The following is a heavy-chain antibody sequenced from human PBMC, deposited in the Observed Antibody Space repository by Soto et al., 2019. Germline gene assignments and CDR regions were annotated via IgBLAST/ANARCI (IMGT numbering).Heavy chain of an antibody. Sequence: EVQLLESGGGLVQPGGSLRLSCAASGFSFNTNGMTWVRQAPGKGLEWVSIISENSDTTFYADSVKGRFTVSRDNSKNTLYLQMNSLRAEDTAIYYCLKDNNWDDPGWGQGTLVTVSS. CDR2: ISENSDTT. CDR1: GFSFNTNG. J-gene: IGHJ4*02. V-gene: IGHV3-23*01. D-gene: IGHD1-1*01. CDR3: LKDNNWDDPG.